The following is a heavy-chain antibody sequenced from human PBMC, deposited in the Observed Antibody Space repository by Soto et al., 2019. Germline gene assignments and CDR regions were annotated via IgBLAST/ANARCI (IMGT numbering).Heavy chain of an antibody. D-gene: IGHD6-19*01. CDR3: ARDADSSGLHY. Sequence: PGGSLRLSCAASGFTVSGMFMNWVRQAPGKGLEWVSVIYPAGPTYYADSVKGRFTISRDNSKNTLFLQPNNLRAEDTAVYYCARDADSSGLHYWGQGILVTVSS. J-gene: IGHJ4*02. CDR1: GFTVSGMF. V-gene: IGHV3-53*01. CDR2: IYPAGPT.